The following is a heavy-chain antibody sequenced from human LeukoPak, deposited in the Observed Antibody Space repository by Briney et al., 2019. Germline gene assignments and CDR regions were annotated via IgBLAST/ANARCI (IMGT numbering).Heavy chain of an antibody. CDR3: ARDRGGTYGGYFDY. V-gene: IGHV4-59*12. Sequence: SETLSLTCTVSGGSISSYYWSWIRQPPGKGLEWIGYISYTGSTNYNPSLKSRVTISVDTSKNQFSLKLTSVTAADTAVYYCARDRGGTYGGYFDYWGQGTLVTVSS. J-gene: IGHJ4*02. CDR2: ISYTGST. D-gene: IGHD1-26*01. CDR1: GGSISSYY.